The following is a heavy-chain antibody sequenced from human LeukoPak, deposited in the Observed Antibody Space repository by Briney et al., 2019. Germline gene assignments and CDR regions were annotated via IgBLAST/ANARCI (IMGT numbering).Heavy chain of an antibody. CDR2: MNPNSANT. D-gene: IGHD3-10*01. Sequence: ASVKVSCKASGYTFTSYDINWVRQAPGQGLEWMGWMNPNSANTGYAQKFQGRVTMTRNTSISTAYMELNSLTSEDTAVYYCASRYGSGSQYFDYWGQGTLVTVSS. CDR3: ASRYGSGSQYFDY. J-gene: IGHJ4*02. CDR1: GYTFTSYD. V-gene: IGHV1-8*01.